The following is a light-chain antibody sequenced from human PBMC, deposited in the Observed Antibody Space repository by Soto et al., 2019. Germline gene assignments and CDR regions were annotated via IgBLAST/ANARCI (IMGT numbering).Light chain of an antibody. V-gene: IGKV3-15*01. CDR3: QQYSKWPPT. Sequence: EIVMTQSPVTLSMSPGERAALSCRASQNVNNNLAWYQQKPGQAPRLLIYGVSARGTGVPARFGGSGSGTEFTFTISSLQSEDFAVYYCQQYSKWPPTFGRGTRLEIK. CDR2: GVS. J-gene: IGKJ5*01. CDR1: QNVNNN.